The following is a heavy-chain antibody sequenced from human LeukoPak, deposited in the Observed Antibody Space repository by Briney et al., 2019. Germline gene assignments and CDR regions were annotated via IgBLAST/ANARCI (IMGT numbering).Heavy chain of an antibody. CDR3: ATVPYYGSNSYDY. CDR2: VYPEDGET. V-gene: IGHV1-69-2*01. D-gene: IGHD4-23*01. CDR1: VDTSTDYY. J-gene: IGHJ4*02. Sequence: ASAKVSCKVSVDTSTDYYMYCVQPAPGEGLEWMGLVYPEDGETIYAEKFQGRVTIHRDTSKDTAYMELNSLRSEDTAVYHCATVPYYGSNSYDYWGQGTLVTVSS.